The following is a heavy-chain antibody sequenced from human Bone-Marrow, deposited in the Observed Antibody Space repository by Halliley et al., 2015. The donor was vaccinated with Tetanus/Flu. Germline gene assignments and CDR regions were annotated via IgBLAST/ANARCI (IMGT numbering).Heavy chain of an antibody. V-gene: IGHV3-30*03. CDR3: ARDRIAVGHDY. D-gene: IGHD6-19*01. Sequence: SLRLSCAASGFTSRNYGMHWVRQAPGKGLEWVAVISWDGSAIYYADSVKGRLTISRDNAKNSLYLQMNSLRAEDTAVYYCARDRIAVGHDYWGQGTRVTVAS. CDR1: GFTSRNYG. J-gene: IGHJ4*02. CDR2: ISWDGSAI.